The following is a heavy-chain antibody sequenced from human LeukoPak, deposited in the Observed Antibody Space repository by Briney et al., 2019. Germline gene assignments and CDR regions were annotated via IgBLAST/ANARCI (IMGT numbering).Heavy chain of an antibody. CDR3: ARDGGGLSSSWVTDL. J-gene: IGHJ5*02. CDR2: IYHSWST. Sequence: SETLSLTCTVSGGSISSGGYYWSWIRQPPGKGLEWIGYIYHSWSTYYNPSRKSRVTISVDRSKNQFSLKLSSVTAADTAVYYCARDGGGLSSSWVTDLWGQGTLVTVSS. CDR1: GGSISSGGYY. V-gene: IGHV4-30-2*01. D-gene: IGHD6-13*01.